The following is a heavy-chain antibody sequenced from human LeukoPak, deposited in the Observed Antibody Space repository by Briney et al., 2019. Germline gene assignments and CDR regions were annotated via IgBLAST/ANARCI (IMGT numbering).Heavy chain of an antibody. CDR2: ISGSGGTT. V-gene: IGHV3-66*02. CDR1: GFTVSSNY. CDR3: ARDPLDISRWTNAFDI. Sequence: GGSLRLSCAASGFTVSSNYMSWVRQAPGKGLEWVSVISGSGGTTFYTDSVKGRFTISRDNSKNTLYLQVNGLRPEDTAVYYCARDPLDISRWTNAFDIWGQGTMVSVSS. D-gene: IGHD2-2*03. J-gene: IGHJ3*02.